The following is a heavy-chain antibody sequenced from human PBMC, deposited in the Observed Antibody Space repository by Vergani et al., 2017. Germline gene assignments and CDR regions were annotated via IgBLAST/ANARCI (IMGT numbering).Heavy chain of an antibody. J-gene: IGHJ5*02. CDR2: ISSSSSYI. V-gene: IGHV3-21*01. CDR3: ARENYFCGGDCYSWFDP. Sequence: EVQLVESGGGLVKPGGSLRLSCAASGFTFSSYSMNWVRQAPGKGLEWVSSISSSSSYIYYADSVKGRFTISRDNDKNSLYLQMNSLRAEDTAVYYCARENYFCGGDCYSWFDPWGQGTLVTVSS. CDR1: GFTFSSYS. D-gene: IGHD2-21*01.